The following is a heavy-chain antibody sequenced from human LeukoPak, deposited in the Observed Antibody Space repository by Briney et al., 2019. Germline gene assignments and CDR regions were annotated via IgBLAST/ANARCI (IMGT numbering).Heavy chain of an antibody. J-gene: IGHJ4*02. Sequence: SETLSLTCAVFDDSIYSNKWWSWVRQPPGKGLEWIGEISQTGTTYYDPSLKSRTTISIDRSKNHFSLTLTSVTAADTAVYYCARSLSWAGRHRNFDYWGQGTLVTVSS. D-gene: IGHD6-6*01. V-gene: IGHV4-4*02. CDR1: DDSIYSNKW. CDR2: ISQTGTT. CDR3: ARSLSWAGRHRNFDY.